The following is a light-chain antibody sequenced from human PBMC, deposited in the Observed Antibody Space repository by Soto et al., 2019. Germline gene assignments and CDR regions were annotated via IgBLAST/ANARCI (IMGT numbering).Light chain of an antibody. Sequence: QSALTQPASVSGSPGESITISCTGTSSDVGSYNLVSWYQQHPGKAPKLMIYDVSERPSGVSNRFSGSKSGNTASLTISGLQAEDEADYYCCSYAGSSTLWVFGGGTKLTDL. V-gene: IGLV2-23*02. CDR3: CSYAGSSTLWV. CDR2: DVS. J-gene: IGLJ3*02. CDR1: SSDVGSYNL.